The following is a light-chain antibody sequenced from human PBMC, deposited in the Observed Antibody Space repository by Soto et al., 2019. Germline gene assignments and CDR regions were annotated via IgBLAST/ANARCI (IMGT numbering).Light chain of an antibody. CDR3: MQAHQTPWT. Sequence: DIVMTQSPLSLPVTPGEPASISCRSSQSLLHSNGYNYLDWYLQKPGQSPHLLIYLGSNRASGVPDRFSGSGSGTDFTLKISRVEAEDVGVYYCMQAHQTPWTFGQGTKVELK. J-gene: IGKJ1*01. V-gene: IGKV2-28*01. CDR2: LGS. CDR1: QSLLHSNGYNY.